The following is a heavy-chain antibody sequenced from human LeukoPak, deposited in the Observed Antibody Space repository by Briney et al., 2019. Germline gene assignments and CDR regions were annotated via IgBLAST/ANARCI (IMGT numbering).Heavy chain of an antibody. CDR2: IHNSGST. J-gene: IGHJ4*02. Sequence: SETLSLTCTVSGGSISTYYWTWIRQPAGKGLEWIGRIHNSGSTRYNPSLKSRVTMSLDTSKNQFSLKLSSVTAADTAVYYCARHRGSYYSAFDYWGQGTLVTVSS. V-gene: IGHV4-4*07. CDR3: ARHRGSYYSAFDY. CDR1: GGSISTYY. D-gene: IGHD1-26*01.